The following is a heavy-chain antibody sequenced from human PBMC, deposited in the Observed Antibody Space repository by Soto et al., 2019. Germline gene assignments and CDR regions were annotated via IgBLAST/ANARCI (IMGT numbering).Heavy chain of an antibody. CDR3: ARQWVDTAMARYFDY. CDR1: GGSISSYY. J-gene: IGHJ4*02. CDR2: IYYSGST. D-gene: IGHD5-18*01. V-gene: IGHV4-59*08. Sequence: SETLSLTCTVSGGSISSYYWSWIRQPPGKGLEWIGYIYYSGSTNYNPSLKSRVTISVDTSKNQFSLKLSSVTAADTAVYYCARQWVDTAMARYFDYWGQGTLVTVSS.